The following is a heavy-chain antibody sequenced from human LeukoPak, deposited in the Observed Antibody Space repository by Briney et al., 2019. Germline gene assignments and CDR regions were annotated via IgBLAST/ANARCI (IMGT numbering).Heavy chain of an antibody. Sequence: GGSLRLSCAASGFTFSSYGMNWVRQAPGKGLEWFSSISASGGNTYYADSVKGRFTISRDNSKNTLYLQMNSLRAEDTAIYYCARGGDYGVKIDYWGQGTLVTVSS. J-gene: IGHJ4*02. CDR2: ISASGGNT. V-gene: IGHV3-23*01. CDR3: ARGGDYGVKIDY. CDR1: GFTFSSYG. D-gene: IGHD4-17*01.